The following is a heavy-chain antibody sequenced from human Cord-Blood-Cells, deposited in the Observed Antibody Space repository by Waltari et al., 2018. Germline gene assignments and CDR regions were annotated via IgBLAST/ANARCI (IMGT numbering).Heavy chain of an antibody. CDR2: IYYSGST. D-gene: IGHD3-10*01. V-gene: IGHV4-59*08. Sequence: QVQLQESGPGLVKPSETLSLTCTVSGGSISSYYLSWIRQPPGKGLEWIGYIYYSGSTNYNPSLKSRVTISVDTSKNQFSLKLSSVTAADTAVYYCVGSALRLSFDYWGQGTLVTVSS. J-gene: IGHJ4*02. CDR3: VGSALRLSFDY. CDR1: GGSISSYY.